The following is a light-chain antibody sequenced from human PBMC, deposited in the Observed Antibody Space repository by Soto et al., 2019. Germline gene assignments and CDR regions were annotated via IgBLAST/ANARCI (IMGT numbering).Light chain of an antibody. J-gene: IGKJ1*01. CDR2: LGS. CDR1: QSLLHSNGYNY. Sequence: DIVMTQSPLSLPVTPGEPASISCRSSQSLLHSNGYNYLDWYLQNPGQSPQLLNYLGSNRASGVPDRFSGSGSGTDFTLKISRVEAEDVGVYYCMQALQTPPWTFGQGTKVEIK. V-gene: IGKV2-28*01. CDR3: MQALQTPPWT.